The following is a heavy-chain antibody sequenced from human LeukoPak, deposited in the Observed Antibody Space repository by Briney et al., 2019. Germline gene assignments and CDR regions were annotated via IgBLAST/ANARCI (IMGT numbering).Heavy chain of an antibody. CDR2: ISGSGGST. CDR3: AKDYYYGAGSYYIRGYFDY. Sequence: GGSLRLSCAASGFTFSSYAMSWVRQAPGKGLQSVSAISGSGGSTYYADSVKGRFTISRDNSKITLYLQMNSLKAEDTAVYYCAKDYYYGAGSYYIRGYFDYWGQGTLVTVSS. CDR1: GFTFSSYA. V-gene: IGHV3-23*01. D-gene: IGHD3-10*01. J-gene: IGHJ4*02.